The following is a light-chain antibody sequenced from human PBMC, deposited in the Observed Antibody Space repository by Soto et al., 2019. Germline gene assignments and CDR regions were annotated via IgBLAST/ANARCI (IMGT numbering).Light chain of an antibody. CDR1: QGISSY. V-gene: IGKV1-9*01. Sequence: IQLTQSPSSLSASVGDRVTITCRASQGISSYLACYQQKPGKGPKLLIYAASTLQSGVPSRFSGSGSGTDFTLTISSLQPEDFATYDCQQLNSYPLTFGGGTKVDIK. J-gene: IGKJ4*01. CDR3: QQLNSYPLT. CDR2: AAS.